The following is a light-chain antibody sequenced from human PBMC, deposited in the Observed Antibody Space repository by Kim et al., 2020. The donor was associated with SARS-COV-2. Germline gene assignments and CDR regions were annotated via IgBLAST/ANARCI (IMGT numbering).Light chain of an antibody. CDR3: QQYYSTPPT. CDR1: QSVLYSSNKKND. J-gene: IGKJ1*01. CDR2: WAS. Sequence: ATINCKSSQSVLYSSNKKNDLAWYQQKPGQPPKLRIYWASTRESGVPDRVSGSGSGTDFTLTISSLQSEDVAVYYCQQYYSTPPTFGQGTKVDIK. V-gene: IGKV4-1*01.